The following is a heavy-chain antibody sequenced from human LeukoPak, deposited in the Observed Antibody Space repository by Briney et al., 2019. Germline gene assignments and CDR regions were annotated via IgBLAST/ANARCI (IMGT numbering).Heavy chain of an antibody. D-gene: IGHD5-18*01. Sequence: GRSLRLSCAASGFTFSSYGMHWVRQAPGKGLEWVAVISYDGSNKYYADSVKGRFTISRDNSKNTLYLQMNSLRAEDTAVYYCAKNSYGYVDAFDIWGQGTMDTVSS. CDR1: GFTFSSYG. J-gene: IGHJ3*02. CDR2: ISYDGSNK. V-gene: IGHV3-30*18. CDR3: AKNSYGYVDAFDI.